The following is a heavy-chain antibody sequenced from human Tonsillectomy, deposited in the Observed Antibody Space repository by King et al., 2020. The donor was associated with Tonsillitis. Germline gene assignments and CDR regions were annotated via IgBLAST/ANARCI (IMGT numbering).Heavy chain of an antibody. CDR1: GFIFSTHN. Sequence: VQLVESGGGLVKPGGSLRLSCAASGFIFSTHNMVWVRQTPEKGLEWVSYINIGGTSIYYADSVKGRFSISRDNDKRSVYMQMNSLRVEDTALYYCARRAAAKGVDYWGRGTLVTVSS. V-gene: IGHV3-21*01. CDR3: ARRAAAKGVDY. D-gene: IGHD6-13*01. CDR2: INIGGTSI. J-gene: IGHJ4*02.